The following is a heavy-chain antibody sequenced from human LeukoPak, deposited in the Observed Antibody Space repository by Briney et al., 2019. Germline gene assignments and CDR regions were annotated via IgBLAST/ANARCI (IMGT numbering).Heavy chain of an antibody. CDR2: IYFSET. CDR1: GASFSDTTYY. D-gene: IGHD3-10*01. V-gene: IGHV4-39*01. J-gene: IGHJ3*02. CDR3: ASPSKLVVSRGAFDI. Sequence: SETLSLTCTFPGASFSDTTYYWAWFRQPPGKGLEWIASIYFSETKYNPSLKSRITISGDTSKNQFSLKLTSVTATDTAVYFCASPSKLVVSRGAFDIWGQGTMVTVSA.